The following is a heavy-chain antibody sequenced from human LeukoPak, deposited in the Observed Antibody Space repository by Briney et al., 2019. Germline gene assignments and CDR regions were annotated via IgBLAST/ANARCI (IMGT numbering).Heavy chain of an antibody. CDR3: AGGIYRYYYMDV. CDR2: IYTSGST. CDR1: GGSISSGSYY. J-gene: IGHJ6*03. D-gene: IGHD5-12*01. V-gene: IGHV4-61*02. Sequence: PSQTLSLTCTVSGGSISSGSYYWSWIRQPAGKGLEWIGRIYTSGSTNYNPSLKSRVTISVDTSKNQFSLKLSSVTAADTAVYYCAGGIYRYYYMDVWGKGTTVTISS.